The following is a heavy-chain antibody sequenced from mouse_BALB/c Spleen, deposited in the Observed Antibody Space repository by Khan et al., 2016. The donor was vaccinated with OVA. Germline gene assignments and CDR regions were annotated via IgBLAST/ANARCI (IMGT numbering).Heavy chain of an antibody. CDR3: ARSGGNFHWYFDV. CDR2: ISSGSSTI. V-gene: IGHV5-17*02. D-gene: IGHD2-1*01. Sequence: EVQLVESGRGLVQPGGSRKLSCVVSGFTFSSFGMHWVRQAPKKGLEWVAYISSGSSTIYYVDTVKGRFTISRDNPKNTLFLQMTSLRSEDTAMYYCARSGGNFHWYFDVWGAGTSVTVSS. CDR1: GFTFSSFG. J-gene: IGHJ1*01.